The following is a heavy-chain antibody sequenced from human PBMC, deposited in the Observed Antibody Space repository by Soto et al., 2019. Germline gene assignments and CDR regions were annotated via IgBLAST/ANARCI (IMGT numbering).Heavy chain of an antibody. CDR2: ISYDGSNK. Sequence: GGSLRLSCAASGFTFSSYAMHGVRQAPGKGLEWVAVISYDGSNKYYADSVKGRFTISRDNSKNTLYLQMNSLRAEDTAVYYCARDYCGGDCPLDYWGQGTLVTVSS. V-gene: IGHV3-30-3*01. D-gene: IGHD2-21*02. J-gene: IGHJ4*02. CDR1: GFTFSSYA. CDR3: ARDYCGGDCPLDY.